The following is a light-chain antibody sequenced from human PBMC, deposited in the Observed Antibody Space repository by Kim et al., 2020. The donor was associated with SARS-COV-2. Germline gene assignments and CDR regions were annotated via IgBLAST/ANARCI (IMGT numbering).Light chain of an antibody. CDR2: VEGSGSY. V-gene: IGLV4-60*03. Sequence: AVTLTFTLSSGHSGYIIAWHQQQTGKAPRYLMKVEGSGSYNKGSGIPDRFSGSSSGADRYLTISNLQSEDEADYYCETWDNNTWVFGGGTQLTVL. J-gene: IGLJ3*02. CDR1: SGHSGYI. CDR3: ETWDNNTWV.